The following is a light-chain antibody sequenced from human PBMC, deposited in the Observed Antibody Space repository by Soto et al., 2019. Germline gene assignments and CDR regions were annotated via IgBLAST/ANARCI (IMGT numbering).Light chain of an antibody. CDR2: GNS. CDR1: SSNIGAGYD. V-gene: IGLV1-40*01. J-gene: IGLJ2*01. Sequence: QAVVTQPPSVSGAPGQRVTISCTGSSSNIGAGYDVHWYQQLPGTAPKLLIYGNSNRPSGVPDRFSDSKSGTSASLAITGLQAEDEADYYCQSYDSSVSKVVFGGGTKLTVL. CDR3: QSYDSSVSKVV.